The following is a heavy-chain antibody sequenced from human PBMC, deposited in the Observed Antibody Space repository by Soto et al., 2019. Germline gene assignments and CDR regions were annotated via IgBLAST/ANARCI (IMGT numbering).Heavy chain of an antibody. CDR3: ARDLSHYDFWSGYSYYFDY. V-gene: IGHV3-48*01. Sequence: GGSLRLSCAASGFTFSSYSMNWVRQAPGKGLEWVSYISSSSSTIYYADSVKGRFTISRDNAKNSLYLQMNSLRAEDTAVYYCARDLSHYDFWSGYSYYFDYWAQGTPVTVSS. D-gene: IGHD3-3*01. J-gene: IGHJ4*02. CDR2: ISSSSSTI. CDR1: GFTFSSYS.